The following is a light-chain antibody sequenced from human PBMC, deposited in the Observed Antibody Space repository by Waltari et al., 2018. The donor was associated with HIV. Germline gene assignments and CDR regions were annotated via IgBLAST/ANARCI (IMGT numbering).Light chain of an antibody. J-gene: IGLJ2*01. CDR2: GNK. CDR1: SSNIGADYD. V-gene: IGLV1-40*01. Sequence: QSVLTQQPSVSGAPGQRVTISCTGGSSNIGADYDVPWYQKIPGTAPKLLISGNKNRPSGVPDRFSASKSGASASLAITGLQAEDEADYFCQSYDRSLSASVVFGGGTKLTVL. CDR3: QSYDRSLSASVV.